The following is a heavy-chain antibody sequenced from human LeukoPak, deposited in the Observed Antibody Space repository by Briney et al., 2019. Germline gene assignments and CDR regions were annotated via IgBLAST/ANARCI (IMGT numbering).Heavy chain of an antibody. CDR2: INHSGST. J-gene: IGHJ4*02. D-gene: IGHD6-6*01. CDR3: ARDSSSRRSANKIDY. CDR1: GGSFSGYY. V-gene: IGHV4-34*01. Sequence: SETLSLTCAVYGGSFSGYYWGWIRQPPGKGLEWIGEINHSGSTNYNPSLKSRVTISVDTSKNQFSLKLSSVTAADTAVYYCARDSSSRRSANKIDYWGQGTLVTVSS.